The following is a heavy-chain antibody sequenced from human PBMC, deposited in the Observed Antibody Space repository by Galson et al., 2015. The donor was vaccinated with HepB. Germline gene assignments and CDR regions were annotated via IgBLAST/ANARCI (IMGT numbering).Heavy chain of an antibody. CDR2: ISGSSSSI. J-gene: IGHJ4*02. CDR1: GFTFSSYS. V-gene: IGHV3-48*02. D-gene: IGHD6-13*01. CDR3: ARRLSSSWYSYDY. Sequence: SLRLSCAASGFTFSSYSMNWVRQAPGKGLEWVSYISGSSSSIYYADSVKGRFTISRDNAKNSLYLQMNSLRDEDTAVYYCARRLSSSWYSYDYWGQGIPVTVSS.